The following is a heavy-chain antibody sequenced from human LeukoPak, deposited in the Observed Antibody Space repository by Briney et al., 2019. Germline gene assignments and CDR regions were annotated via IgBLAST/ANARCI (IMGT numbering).Heavy chain of an antibody. Sequence: PGGSLRLSCAASGFTFSSYAMHWVRQAPGKGLEWVAVISYDGSNKYYADSVKGRFTISRDNSKNTLYLQMNSLRPEDTAVYYCAKDRIPMVRGVLIILDYWGQGTLVTVSS. D-gene: IGHD3-10*01. CDR2: ISYDGSNK. CDR3: AKDRIPMVRGVLIILDY. J-gene: IGHJ4*02. V-gene: IGHV3-30*04. CDR1: GFTFSSYA.